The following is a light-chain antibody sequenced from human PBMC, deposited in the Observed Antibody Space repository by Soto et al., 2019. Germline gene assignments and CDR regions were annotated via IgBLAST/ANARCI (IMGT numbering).Light chain of an antibody. CDR1: PSVTNY. V-gene: IGKV3-11*01. CDR2: AAF. J-gene: IGKJ5*01. Sequence: EIVLTQSPATLSLSPGERATLSCRASPSVTNYLAWYQQKPGQPPRLLIYAAFNRAAGIPARFSGSGSGTDFTLTISSLEPEDSAVYYCQQRNIWPPVTFGQGTRL. CDR3: QQRNIWPPVT.